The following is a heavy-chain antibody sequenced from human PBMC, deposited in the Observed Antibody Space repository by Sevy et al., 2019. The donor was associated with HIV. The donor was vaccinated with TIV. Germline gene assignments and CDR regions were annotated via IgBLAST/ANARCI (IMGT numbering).Heavy chain of an antibody. CDR2: NYWNSGRI. CDR3: AKGPYSCSHSNQYFQY. V-gene: IGHV3-9*01. J-gene: IGHJ1*01. CDR1: GFTFDDYA. D-gene: IGHD6-13*01. Sequence: GGSLRLSCAASGFTFDDYAMHWVRQAPGKGLEWGSGNYWNSGRIVYAASVKGRFTISRDNAKNSLYLQMNSLRGEDTALYYCAKGPYSCSHSNQYFQYWGHGTLVTVSS.